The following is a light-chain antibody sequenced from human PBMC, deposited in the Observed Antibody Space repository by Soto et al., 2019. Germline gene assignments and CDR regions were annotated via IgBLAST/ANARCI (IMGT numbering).Light chain of an antibody. V-gene: IGKV1-39*01. CDR1: QSISSY. CDR3: EQSYSTPLS. Sequence: DLQMTQSPSSLSASVGDRVTITCRASQSISSYLNCYQQKPGKAPKLLIYAASGLQSRVPSRFSGSGSGTDFTLTISSLQPEDFATYYCEQSYSTPLSFGGGTKVEIK. J-gene: IGKJ4*01. CDR2: AAS.